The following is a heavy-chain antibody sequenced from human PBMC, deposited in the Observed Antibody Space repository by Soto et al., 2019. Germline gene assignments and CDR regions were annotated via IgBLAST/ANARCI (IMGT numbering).Heavy chain of an antibody. J-gene: IGHJ5*02. V-gene: IGHV4-4*07. CDR2: IYTSGST. CDR3: ARGTLSIAARRGQDYNWFDP. Sequence: SETLSLTCTVSGGSISSYYWSWIRQPAGKGLEWIGRIYTSGSTNYNPSLKSRVTMSVDTSKNQFSLKLSSVTAADTAVYYCARGTLSIAARRGQDYNWFDPWGQGTLVTVSS. CDR1: GGSISSYY. D-gene: IGHD6-6*01.